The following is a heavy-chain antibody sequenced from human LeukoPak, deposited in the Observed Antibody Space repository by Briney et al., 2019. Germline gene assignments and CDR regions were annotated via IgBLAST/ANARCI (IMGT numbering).Heavy chain of an antibody. CDR1: GGSISSGGYS. CDR3: ARGSGSYIDYFDY. Sequence: SETLSLTCAVSGGSISSGGYSWSWIRQPPGKGLERIGYIYHSGSTYYNPSLKSRVTISVDRSKNQFSLKLSSVTAADTAVYYCARGSGSYIDYFDYWGQGTLVTVSS. D-gene: IGHD1-26*01. J-gene: IGHJ4*02. V-gene: IGHV4-30-2*01. CDR2: IYHSGST.